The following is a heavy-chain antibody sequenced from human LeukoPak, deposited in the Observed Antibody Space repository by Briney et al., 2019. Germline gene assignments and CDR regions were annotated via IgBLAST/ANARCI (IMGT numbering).Heavy chain of an antibody. CDR1: GFTFSSYA. D-gene: IGHD3-22*01. CDR3: ARDRGNYYDSSGSFDY. V-gene: IGHV3-30*04. Sequence: GGSLRLSCAAPGFTFSSYAMHWVRQAPGKGLERVAVISYDGSNKYYADSVKGRFTISRDNSKNTLYLQMNSLRAEDTAAYYCARDRGNYYDSSGSFDYWGQGTLVTVSS. J-gene: IGHJ4*02. CDR2: ISYDGSNK.